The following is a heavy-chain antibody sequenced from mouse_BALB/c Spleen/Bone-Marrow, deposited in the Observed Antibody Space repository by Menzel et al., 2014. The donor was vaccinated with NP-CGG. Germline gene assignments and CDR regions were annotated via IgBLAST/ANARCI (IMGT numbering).Heavy chain of an antibody. V-gene: IGHV3-2*02. CDR1: GFSITSDYA. CDR3: TRGTTAVFAY. CDR2: ISYSANT. D-gene: IGHD1-2*01. Sequence: ESGPGLVKPSQSLSLTCTVTGFSITSDYAWNWIRQFPGNKLEWMGYISYSANTNYNPSLKSRISITRDTSKNHFFLQLNSVTAEDTATYYCTRGTTAVFAYWGLGTLVTVSA. J-gene: IGHJ3*01.